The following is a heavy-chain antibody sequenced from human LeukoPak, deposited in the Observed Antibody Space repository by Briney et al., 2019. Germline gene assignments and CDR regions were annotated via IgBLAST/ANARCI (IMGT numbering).Heavy chain of an antibody. CDR1: GYTFTSYY. V-gene: IGHV1-46*01. CDR2: INPSGGST. D-gene: IGHD6-6*01. J-gene: IGHJ6*03. Sequence: ASVKVSCKASGYTFTSYYMHWVRHAPGQGLEWMGIINPSGGSTSYAQKFQGRVTVTRNTSTSTVYMELSSLRSEDTAVYYCARENLDYSSSRYYYYMDVWGKGTTVTVSS. CDR3: ARENLDYSSSRYYYYMDV.